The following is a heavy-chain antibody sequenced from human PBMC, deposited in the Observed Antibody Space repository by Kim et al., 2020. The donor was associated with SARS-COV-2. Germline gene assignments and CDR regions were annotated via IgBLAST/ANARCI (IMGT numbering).Heavy chain of an antibody. V-gene: IGHV3-23*01. CDR2: ISGSGGST. D-gene: IGHD2-2*01. CDR3: ANSPYCSSTSCYFFSY. CDR1: GFTFSSYA. Sequence: GGSLRLSCAASGFTFSSYAMSWVRQAPGKGLEWVSAISGSGGSTYYADSVKGRFTISRDNSKNTLYLQMNSLRAEDTAVYYCANSPYCSSTSCYFFSYWGQGTLVTVSS. J-gene: IGHJ4*02.